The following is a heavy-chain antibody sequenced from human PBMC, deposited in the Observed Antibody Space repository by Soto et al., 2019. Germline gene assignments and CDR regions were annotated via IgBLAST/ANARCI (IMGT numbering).Heavy chain of an antibody. V-gene: IGHV4-34*01. J-gene: IGHJ4*02. Sequence: QVQLQQWGAGLLKPSETLSLTCAVYGGSFSGYYWSWIRQPPGKGLEWIGEINHSGSTNYNPSLKIRVTISVDTSKNQFSLKLSSVTAADTAVYYCARLLVGATFYYWGQGTLVTVSS. CDR2: INHSGST. CDR1: GGSFSGYY. D-gene: IGHD1-26*01. CDR3: ARLLVGATFYY.